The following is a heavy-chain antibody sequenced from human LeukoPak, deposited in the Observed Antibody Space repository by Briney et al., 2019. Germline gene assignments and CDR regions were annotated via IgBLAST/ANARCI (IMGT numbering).Heavy chain of an antibody. CDR2: IYYSGST. V-gene: IGHV4-31*03. D-gene: IGHD3-22*01. CDR1: GGSISSGGYS. Sequence: PSETLPLTCTVSGGSISSGGYSWSWIRQHPGKGLEWIGYIYYSGSTYYNPSLKSRVTISVDTSKNQFSLKLSSVTAADTAVYYCARAGLYYYDSSGPRGADYWGQGTLVTVSS. CDR3: ARAGLYYYDSSGPRGADY. J-gene: IGHJ4*02.